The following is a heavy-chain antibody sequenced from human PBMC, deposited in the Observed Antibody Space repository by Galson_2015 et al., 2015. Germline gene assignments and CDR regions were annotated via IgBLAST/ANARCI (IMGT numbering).Heavy chain of an antibody. V-gene: IGHV4-34*01. Sequence: SETLSLTCAVYSGSFNDYYWSWIRQPPGKGLEWIGEINPAGSATYNPSLKTRVTISVDTSKKQFSLKLSSVTAADTAVYYCARVHCYDTSGRNRCVVNWFDPWVPGTLVTVSS. CDR3: ARVHCYDTSGRNRCVVNWFDP. CDR2: INPAGSA. D-gene: IGHD3-22*01. CDR1: SGSFNDYY. J-gene: IGHJ5*02.